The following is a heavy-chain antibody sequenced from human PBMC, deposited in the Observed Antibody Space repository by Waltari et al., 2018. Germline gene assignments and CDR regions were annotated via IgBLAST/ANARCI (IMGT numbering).Heavy chain of an antibody. Sequence: QVQLVQSGAEVKKPGASVKVSCKASGYTFTSYAMHWVRQAPGQRLEWMGWINAGNGITKYSQKFQGRVTITRDTSASTAYMERSSLRSEDTAVYYCARGRSGRFGYWGQGTLVTVSS. V-gene: IGHV1-3*01. J-gene: IGHJ4*02. CDR1: GYTFTSYA. CDR3: ARGRSGRFGY. CDR2: INAGNGIT.